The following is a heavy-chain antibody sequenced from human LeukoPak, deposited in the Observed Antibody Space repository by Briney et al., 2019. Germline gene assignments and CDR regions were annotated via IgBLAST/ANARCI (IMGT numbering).Heavy chain of an antibody. D-gene: IGHD6-13*01. Sequence: GGSLRLSCAASGFTFSSYWMSWVRQTPGKRLEWVANIKEDGSEKYYVDSVKGRFTISRDNAKNSLYLQMNSLRDEDTAIYYCAREIGSAARGRWGQGTLVTVSS. V-gene: IGHV3-7*05. J-gene: IGHJ4*02. CDR3: AREIGSAARGR. CDR2: IKEDGSEK. CDR1: GFTFSSYW.